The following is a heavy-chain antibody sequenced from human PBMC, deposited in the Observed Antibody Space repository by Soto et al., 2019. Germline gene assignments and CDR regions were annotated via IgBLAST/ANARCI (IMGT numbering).Heavy chain of an antibody. CDR2: INPNSGT. V-gene: IGHV1-2*02. J-gene: IGHJ3*02. CDR1: GYIFTGYY. CDR3: ATRHTSGRDAFHI. Sequence: GASVKVSCKASGYIFTGYYIHWVRQAPGQGLEWMGWINPNSGTNYAQNFQGRVIMTRDTSISTAYMELSGLRFDDTAVYYCATRHTSGRDAFHIWGQGTMGTVSS. D-gene: IGHD6-25*01.